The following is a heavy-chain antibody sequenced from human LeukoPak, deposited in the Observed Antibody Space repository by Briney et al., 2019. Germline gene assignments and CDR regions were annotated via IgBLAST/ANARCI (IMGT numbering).Heavy chain of an antibody. V-gene: IGHV3-48*03. Sequence: GGTLRLSCAASGFTFKTYDMNWVRQAPGKGLEWVSYISTGGSSKYYADSVKGRFTISRDNAKYSLYLQMNSLRAGDTAIYYCARRWEEYFFDYWGQGTLVIVSS. J-gene: IGHJ4*02. CDR3: ARRWEEYFFDY. D-gene: IGHD1-26*01. CDR1: GFTFKTYD. CDR2: ISTGGSSK.